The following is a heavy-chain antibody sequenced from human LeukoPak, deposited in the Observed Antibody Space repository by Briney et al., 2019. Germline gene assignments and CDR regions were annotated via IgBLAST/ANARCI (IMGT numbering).Heavy chain of an antibody. Sequence: GGSLRLSCAASGFSFTSYAMHWVRQAPGKGLEWVSVISGSGDNTYYGDSVKGRFTISRDNSKNTLYLQMNSLRAEDTAVYYCAKERTDTRYDQYFDYWGQGTLVTVSS. CDR2: ISGSGDNT. V-gene: IGHV3-23*01. CDR3: AKERTDTRYDQYFDY. J-gene: IGHJ4*02. CDR1: GFSFTSYA. D-gene: IGHD5-18*01.